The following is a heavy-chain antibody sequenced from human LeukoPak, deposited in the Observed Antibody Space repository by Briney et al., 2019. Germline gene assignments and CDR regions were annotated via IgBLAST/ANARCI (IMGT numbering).Heavy chain of an antibody. D-gene: IGHD6-13*01. V-gene: IGHV3-7*01. CDR2: IKQDGSEK. CDR3: AKYSSSGGYYFDS. Sequence: GGSLRLSCAASGFTFSSYWMSWVRQAPGKGLEWMANIKQDGSEKYYVDSVKGRFTISRDNAKNSLYLQMNSLRAEDTAVYYCAKYSSSGGYYFDSWGRGTLVTVSS. J-gene: IGHJ4*02. CDR1: GFTFSSYW.